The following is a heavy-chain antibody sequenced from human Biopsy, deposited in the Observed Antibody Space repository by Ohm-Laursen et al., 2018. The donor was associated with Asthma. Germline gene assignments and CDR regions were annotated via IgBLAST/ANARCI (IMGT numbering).Heavy chain of an antibody. D-gene: IGHD6-13*01. CDR1: GGTFSSYA. V-gene: IGHV1-69*13. J-gene: IGHJ6*02. CDR3: ARDFLLQHGSSWYYYYYGMDV. CDR2: IIPIFGTA. Sequence: SVKVSCKASGGTFSSYAISWVRQAPGQGLEWMGGIIPIFGTANYAQKFQGRVTITADESTSTAYMELSSLRSEDTAVYYCARDFLLQHGSSWYYYYYGMDVWGQGTTVTVSS.